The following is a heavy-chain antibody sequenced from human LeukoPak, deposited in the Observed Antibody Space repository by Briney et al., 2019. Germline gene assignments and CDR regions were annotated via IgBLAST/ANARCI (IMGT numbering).Heavy chain of an antibody. CDR3: MTASRSSSWPPPT. Sequence: GGSLRLSCGASGFTFSSYWMNWVRQAPGKGLEWVANIKQDGSEKKYVDSVKGRFTISRDNAKNSLYLQMNSLRAEDTAVYYCMTASRSSSWPPPTWGQGTLVTVSS. CDR2: IKQDGSEK. J-gene: IGHJ5*02. V-gene: IGHV3-7*01. D-gene: IGHD6-13*01. CDR1: GFTFSSYW.